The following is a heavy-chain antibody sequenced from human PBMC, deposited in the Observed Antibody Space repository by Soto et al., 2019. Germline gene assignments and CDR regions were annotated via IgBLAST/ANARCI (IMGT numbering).Heavy chain of an antibody. Sequence: PGGSLRLSCAASGFTCSSYGMHWVRQAPGKGLEWVAVISYDGSNKYYADSVKGRFTISRDNSKNTLYLQMNSLRAEDTAVYYCAKDQGLSSSWYPRLYGMDVWGQGTTVTVSS. J-gene: IGHJ6*02. D-gene: IGHD6-13*01. CDR2: ISYDGSNK. CDR3: AKDQGLSSSWYPRLYGMDV. V-gene: IGHV3-30*18. CDR1: GFTCSSYG.